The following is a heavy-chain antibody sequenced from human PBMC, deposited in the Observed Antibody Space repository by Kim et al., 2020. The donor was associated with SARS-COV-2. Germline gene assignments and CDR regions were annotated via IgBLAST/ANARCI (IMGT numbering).Heavy chain of an antibody. V-gene: IGHV4-59*08. CDR3: ARQLYYYDSSGYYPN. Sequence: SETLSLTCTVSGGSISSYYWSWIRQPPGKGLEWIGYIYYSGSTNYNPSLKSRVTISVDTSKNQFSLKLSSVTAADTAVYYCARQLYYYDSSGYYPNWGQGTLVTVSS. J-gene: IGHJ4*02. D-gene: IGHD3-22*01. CDR1: GGSISSYY. CDR2: IYYSGST.